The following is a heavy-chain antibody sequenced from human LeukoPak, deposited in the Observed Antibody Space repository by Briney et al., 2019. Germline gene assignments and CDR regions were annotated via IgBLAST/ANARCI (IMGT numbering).Heavy chain of an antibody. CDR2: ISGSGGST. V-gene: IGHV3-23*01. J-gene: IGHJ4*02. D-gene: IGHD2-21*02. CDR3: AKGEYCGGDCLYFDY. Sequence: GGSLRLSCAASGFTFSRYAMTWVRQAPGKGLEWVSAISGSGGSTYYADSVKGRFTISRDNSKNTLYLQMNSLRAEDTAVYYCAKGEYCGGDCLYFDYWGQGTLVTVSS. CDR1: GFTFSRYA.